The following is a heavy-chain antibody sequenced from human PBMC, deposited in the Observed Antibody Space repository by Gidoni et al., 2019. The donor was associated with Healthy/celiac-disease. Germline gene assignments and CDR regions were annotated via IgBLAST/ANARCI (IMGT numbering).Heavy chain of an antibody. Sequence: EVQLVESGGVVVQPGGSLGLSCAASGFTLDDYTMPWVRQAPGKGLEWVSLISWDGGSTYYADSVKGRFTISRDNSKNSLYLQMNSLRTEDTALYYCAKDTEGYCTNGVCYTGDLDYWGQGTLVTVSS. D-gene: IGHD2-8*01. CDR3: AKDTEGYCTNGVCYTGDLDY. CDR2: ISWDGGST. J-gene: IGHJ4*02. V-gene: IGHV3-43*01. CDR1: GFTLDDYT.